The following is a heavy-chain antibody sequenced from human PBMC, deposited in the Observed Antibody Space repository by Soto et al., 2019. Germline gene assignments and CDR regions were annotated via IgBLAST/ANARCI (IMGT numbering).Heavy chain of an antibody. CDR3: AGEAGTGQPPLNGLDP. V-gene: IGHV3-48*02. J-gene: IGHJ5*02. D-gene: IGHD3-9*01. Sequence: GGSLRLSCAASGFTFSSYSMNWVRQAPGKGLEWVSYISSSSSTIYYADSVKGRFTISRDNAKNSLYLQMNSLRDEDTAVYYCAGEAGTGQPPLNGLDPWGEEPRVTFSS. CDR1: GFTFSSYS. CDR2: ISSSSSTI.